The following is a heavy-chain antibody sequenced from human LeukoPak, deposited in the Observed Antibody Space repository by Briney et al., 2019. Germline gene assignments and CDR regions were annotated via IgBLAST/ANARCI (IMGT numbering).Heavy chain of an antibody. V-gene: IGHV3-48*01. CDR3: ARGYSRAAFDI. D-gene: IGHD2-15*01. J-gene: IGHJ3*02. Sequence: PGGSLRLSCAASGFTFDDFGMSWVRQAPGKGLEWVSFISSTGGTIYYADSVKGRFTVSRDNAKNSLLLQMNSLRAEDTALYYCARGYSRAAFDIWGQGTMVTVSS. CDR1: GFTFDDFG. CDR2: ISSTGGTI.